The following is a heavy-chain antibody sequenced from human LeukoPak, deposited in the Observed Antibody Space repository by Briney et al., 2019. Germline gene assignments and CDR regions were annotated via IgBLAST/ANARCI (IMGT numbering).Heavy chain of an antibody. D-gene: IGHD3-10*02. CDR2: IYGSASTI. V-gene: IGHV3-48*03. CDR1: GFTFSSYE. Sequence: GGSLRLSCAASGFTFSSYEMNWVRQAPGKGLERGSYIYGSASTIYYADSVKGRFTISRDNAKNSLYLQMNSLRAEDTAVYYCAELGITMIGGVWGKGTTVTISS. J-gene: IGHJ6*04. CDR3: AELGITMIGGV.